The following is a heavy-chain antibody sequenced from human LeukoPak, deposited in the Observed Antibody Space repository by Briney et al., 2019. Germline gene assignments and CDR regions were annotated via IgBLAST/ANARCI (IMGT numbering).Heavy chain of an antibody. CDR3: ARGLVRASGNYLYY. V-gene: IGHV4-34*01. CDR1: SGSLSGYY. CDR2: INHSGGT. Sequence: SETLTLTCAVYSGSLSGYYWSWIRQPPGKGLEWIGEINHSGGTNYNPSLKSRVTIAVDTSKNQFSLKLTSVTAADTAVYYCARGLVRASGNYLYYWGQGTLVTVSS. J-gene: IGHJ4*02. D-gene: IGHD1-26*01.